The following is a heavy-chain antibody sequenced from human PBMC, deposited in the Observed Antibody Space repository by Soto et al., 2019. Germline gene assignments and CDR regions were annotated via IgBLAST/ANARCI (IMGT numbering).Heavy chain of an antibody. CDR1: GDSYSISTYS. CDR2: IYQSGVT. J-gene: IGHJ5*02. CDR3: AGMPYTSGLRFDP. Sequence: SETLSLTCNMSGDSYSISTYSWSWIRQPPGKALQWIGFIYQSGVTSYNPSLASRVSTSLDRSNNQCSLKLKSVTAADTAVYFCAGMPYTSGLRFDPWGPGTLVTVSS. V-gene: IGHV4-30-2*01. D-gene: IGHD6-19*01.